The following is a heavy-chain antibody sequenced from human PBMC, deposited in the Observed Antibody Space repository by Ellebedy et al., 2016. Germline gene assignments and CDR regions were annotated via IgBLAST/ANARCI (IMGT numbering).Heavy chain of an antibody. CDR3: QAYYYYYMDV. CDR1: GFDFGGSP. CDR2: IRSKKNDYAT. Sequence: GGSLRLXXAGSGFDFGGSPIHWVRQASGKGLEWLGRIRSKKNDYATGYAESVKGRFTISRDDSKNMTYLQMNSLKPEDTAVYYCQAYYYYYMDVWGKGTTVAVSS. V-gene: IGHV3-73*01. J-gene: IGHJ6*03. D-gene: IGHD3-16*01.